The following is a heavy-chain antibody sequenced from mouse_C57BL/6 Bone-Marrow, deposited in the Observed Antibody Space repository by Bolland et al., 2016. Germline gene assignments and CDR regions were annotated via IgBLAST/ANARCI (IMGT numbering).Heavy chain of an antibody. CDR3: ARQGYSNPWFAY. V-gene: IGHV1-19*01. Sequence: YNGGTSYNQKFKGKATLNVDKSSSTAYMELNSLTSEDSAVYYCARQGYSNPWFAYWGQGTLV. CDR2: YNGGT. D-gene: IGHD2-5*01. J-gene: IGHJ3*01.